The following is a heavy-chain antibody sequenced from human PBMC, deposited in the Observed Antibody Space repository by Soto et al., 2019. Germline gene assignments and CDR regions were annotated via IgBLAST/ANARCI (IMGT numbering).Heavy chain of an antibody. CDR3: ATLPNSYAG. CDR2: INDKSNYI. D-gene: IGHD2-2*01. Sequence: EVQLVESGGGLVKPGGSLRLSCAASGFTFSTHSMNWVRQAPGKGPEWVSSINDKSNYIFYADSVKGRCTISRDNANNSLYLQMNSLRDDDTAVYYCATLPNSYAGWGQVTLVTVSA. J-gene: IGHJ4*02. V-gene: IGHV3-21*06. CDR1: GFTFSTHS.